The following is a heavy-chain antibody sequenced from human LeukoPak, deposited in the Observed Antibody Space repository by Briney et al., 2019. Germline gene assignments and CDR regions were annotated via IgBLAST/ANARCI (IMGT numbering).Heavy chain of an antibody. CDR2: IIPIFGTA. CDR3: ASSYFSKVPAAIGFPPHFDY. J-gene: IGHJ4*02. V-gene: IGHV1-69*05. Sequence: SVKVSCKVSGGTFSSYAISWVRQAPGQGLEWMGGIIPIFGTANYAQKFQGRVTITTDESTSTAYMELSSLRSEDTAVYYCASSYFSKVPAAIGFPPHFDYWGQGTLVTVSS. CDR1: GGTFSSYA. D-gene: IGHD2-2*02.